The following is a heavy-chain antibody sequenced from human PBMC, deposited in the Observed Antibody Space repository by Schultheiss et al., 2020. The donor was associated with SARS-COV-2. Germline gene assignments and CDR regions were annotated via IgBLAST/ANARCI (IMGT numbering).Heavy chain of an antibody. V-gene: IGHV1-58*01. CDR3: ARATGGYSYGYGGWFDP. Sequence: SVKVSCKASGFTFTSSAVQWVRQARGQRLEWIGWIVVGSGNTNYAQKFQERVTITRDMSTSTAYMELSSLRSEDTAVYYCARATGGYSYGYGGWFDPWGQGTLVTVSS. CDR2: IVVGSGNT. CDR1: GFTFTSSA. D-gene: IGHD5-18*01. J-gene: IGHJ5*02.